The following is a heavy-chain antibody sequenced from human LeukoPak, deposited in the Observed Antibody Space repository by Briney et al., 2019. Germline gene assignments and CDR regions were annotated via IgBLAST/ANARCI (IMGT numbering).Heavy chain of an antibody. CDR3: AARSVASNPEAY. CDR2: ISASGDTI. D-gene: IGHD5-24*01. CDR1: GFTFSDHY. V-gene: IGHV3-11*01. Sequence: GGSLRLSCAASGFTFSDHYMSWNRQAPGKGLEWVSYISASGDTIYYADSVKGRFIISRDNARNSLYLQMSSLRAEDTAVYYCAARSVASNPEAYWGQGTLVTVSS. J-gene: IGHJ4*02.